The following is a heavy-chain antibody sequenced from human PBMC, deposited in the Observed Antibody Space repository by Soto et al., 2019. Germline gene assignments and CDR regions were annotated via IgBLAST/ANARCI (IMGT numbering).Heavy chain of an antibody. J-gene: IGHJ6*01. CDR1: GYTFTGYY. V-gene: IGHV1-2*02. CDR2: INPNSGGT. Sequence: ASVKVSCKASGYTFTGYYMHWVRQAPGQGLEGMGWINPNSGGTNYAQKFQGRVTMTRDTSISTAYMELSRLRSDDTAVYYCARDRRYYDILTGYFIYYYYGMDVWGQGPTVTVSS. CDR3: ARDRRYYDILTGYFIYYYYGMDV. D-gene: IGHD3-9*01.